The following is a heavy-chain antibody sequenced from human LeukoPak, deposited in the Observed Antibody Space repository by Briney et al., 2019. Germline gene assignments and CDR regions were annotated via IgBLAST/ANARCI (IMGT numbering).Heavy chain of an antibody. Sequence: PSQTLSLTCTVSVGSISSSSYYWGWIRQPPGKGLGWIGSIYYSGSTYYNPPLKSRVTISVDTSKNQFSLKLSSVTAADTAVYYCARDLGEDYSDAFDIWGQGTMVTVSS. CDR3: ARDLGEDYSDAFDI. D-gene: IGHD4-11*01. CDR2: IYYSGST. J-gene: IGHJ3*02. CDR1: VGSISSSSYY. V-gene: IGHV4-39*07.